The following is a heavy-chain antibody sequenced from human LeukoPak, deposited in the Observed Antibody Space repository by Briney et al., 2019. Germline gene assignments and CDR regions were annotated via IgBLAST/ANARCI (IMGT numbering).Heavy chain of an antibody. Sequence: SVKVSCKASGGTFSSYPISWVRQAPGQGLEWMGRIIPIFGTANYAQKLQGRVTLTTDTSTSTAYMELRSLRSDDTAVYYCAREVGGWHDAGDYWGQGTPVTVSS. V-gene: IGHV1-69*05. J-gene: IGHJ4*02. CDR3: AREVGGWHDAGDY. CDR2: IIPIFGTA. CDR1: GGTFSSYP. D-gene: IGHD6-19*01.